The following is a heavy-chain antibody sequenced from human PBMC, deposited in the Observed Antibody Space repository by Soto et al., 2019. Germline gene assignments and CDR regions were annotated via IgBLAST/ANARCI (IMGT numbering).Heavy chain of an antibody. Sequence: PSETLSLTCAVSGGSISSGGYSWSWIRQPPGKGLEWIGYIYHSGSTYYNPSLKSRVTISVDRSKNQFSLKLSSVTAADTAVYYCARATMVTRTHAFDIWGQGTMVTVSS. CDR2: IYHSGST. CDR3: ARATMVTRTHAFDI. D-gene: IGHD5-18*01. CDR1: GGSISSGGYS. J-gene: IGHJ3*02. V-gene: IGHV4-30-2*01.